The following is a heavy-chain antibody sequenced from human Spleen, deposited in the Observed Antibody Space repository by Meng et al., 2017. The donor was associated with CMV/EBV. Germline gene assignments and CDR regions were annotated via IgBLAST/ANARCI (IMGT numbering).Heavy chain of an antibody. V-gene: IGHV4-4*02. J-gene: IGHJ4*02. CDR2: TSHSGST. Sequence: QVQLQESGPGLVKPSETLSLTCAVSGGSISRSDWWSWVRQPPGKGLEWIGETSHSGSTNYSPSLKSRVTISLDKSKNQLSLKLNSVTAADTAVYYCASSDYYRSDYWGQGTRVTVSS. CDR3: ASSDYYRSDY. CDR1: GGSISRSDW. D-gene: IGHD3-22*01.